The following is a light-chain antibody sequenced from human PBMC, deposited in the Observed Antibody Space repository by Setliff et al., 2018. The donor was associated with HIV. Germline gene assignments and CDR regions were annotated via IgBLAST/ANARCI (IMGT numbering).Light chain of an antibody. Sequence: EVVLTQSPASLSLSPGERATLSCRASQSISTYLAWYRQKPGQSPRLLIYDASNRATGIPARFSGSGSGTNFNLTIDSLEPEDFGIYYCQQRSNWPLTVGQGTKVDIK. V-gene: IGKV3-11*01. CDR2: DAS. J-gene: IGKJ1*01. CDR3: QQRSNWPLT. CDR1: QSISTY.